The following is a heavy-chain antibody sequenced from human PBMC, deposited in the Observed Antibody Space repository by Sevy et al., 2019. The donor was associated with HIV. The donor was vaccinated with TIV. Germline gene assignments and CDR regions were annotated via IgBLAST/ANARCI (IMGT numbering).Heavy chain of an antibody. Sequence: SETLSLTCTVSGGSISSGGYYWSWIRQHPEKGLGGIGYIYYSGGTYYNPSLDSRVTISTATSKNQYSLKLNSVTAADTAVYYCARDGGGNAVDSWGQGTLVTVSS. CDR2: IYYSGGT. CDR3: ARDGGGNAVDS. CDR1: GGSISSGGYY. J-gene: IGHJ4*02. D-gene: IGHD2-15*01. V-gene: IGHV4-31*03.